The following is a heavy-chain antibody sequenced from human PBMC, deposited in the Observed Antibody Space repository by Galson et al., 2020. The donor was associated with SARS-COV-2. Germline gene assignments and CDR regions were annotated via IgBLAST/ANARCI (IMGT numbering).Heavy chain of an antibody. Sequence: SGPTLVQPTQTLTLTCTFSGFSLSTSGMCVSWIRQPPGKALEWLARIDWDDDKYYSTSLKTRLTISKDTSKNQVVLTMTNMDPVDTATYYCARIHYDSSGYYFDYWGQGTLITVSS. CDR2: IDWDDDK. CDR3: ARIHYDSSGYYFDY. D-gene: IGHD3-22*01. V-gene: IGHV2-70*11. J-gene: IGHJ4*02. CDR1: GFSLSTSGMC.